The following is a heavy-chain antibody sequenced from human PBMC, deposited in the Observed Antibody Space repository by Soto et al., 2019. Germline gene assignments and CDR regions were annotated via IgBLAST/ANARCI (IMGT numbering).Heavy chain of an antibody. CDR3: ARASSSSSAADY. CDR1: GESISSGGYY. J-gene: IGHJ4*02. V-gene: IGHV4-31*03. CDR2: IYDSESA. D-gene: IGHD6-6*01. Sequence: QVQLQESGPGLVKASQTLSLICSVSGESISSGGYYWSWIRHHPGKGLEWIGYIYDSESAYYNPSLKGRVTISMDTSKNHFAMKLSSVTAAHTAVYYCARASSSSSAADYWGQGTLITVSS.